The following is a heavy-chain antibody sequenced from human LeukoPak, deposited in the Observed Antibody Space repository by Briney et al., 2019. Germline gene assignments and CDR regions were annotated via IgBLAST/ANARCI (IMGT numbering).Heavy chain of an antibody. CDR3: ARDHRWLLPSRDSWFDP. Sequence: ASVKVSCKASGYTFTSYGISWVRQAPGQGLEWMGWISAYNGNTNYAQKLQGRVTMTTDTSTSTAYMELRSLRSDDSAVYYCARDHRWLLPSRDSWFDPWGQGTLVTVSS. D-gene: IGHD3-22*01. CDR1: GYTFTSYG. J-gene: IGHJ5*02. CDR2: ISAYNGNT. V-gene: IGHV1-18*01.